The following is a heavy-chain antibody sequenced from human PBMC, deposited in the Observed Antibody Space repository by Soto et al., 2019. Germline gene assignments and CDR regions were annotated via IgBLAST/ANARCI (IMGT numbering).Heavy chain of an antibody. CDR2: MYHSGST. Sequence: KPSETLSLTCAVSGGSISSGGYSWSWIRQPPGKGLEWIGYMYHSGSTYYNPSLKSRVTISIDRSKNQFSLKLSSVTAADTAVYYCARHTPAISISDHWGQGTLVTVSS. CDR3: ARHTPAISISDH. CDR1: GGSISSGGYS. J-gene: IGHJ4*02. V-gene: IGHV4-30-2*01. D-gene: IGHD2-15*01.